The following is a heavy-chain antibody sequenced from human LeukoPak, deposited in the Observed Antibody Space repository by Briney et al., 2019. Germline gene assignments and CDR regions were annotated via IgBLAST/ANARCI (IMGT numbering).Heavy chain of an antibody. D-gene: IGHD4-17*01. Sequence: SETLSLTCAVYGESFSGYYWSWIRQPPGKGLEWIGEINHRGSTNYNPSLKSRVTISVDMSKNQFSLKLSSVTAADTAVYYCARAPYALPDYWGQGTLVTVSS. CDR3: ARAPYALPDY. J-gene: IGHJ4*02. CDR1: GESFSGYY. V-gene: IGHV4-34*01. CDR2: INHRGST.